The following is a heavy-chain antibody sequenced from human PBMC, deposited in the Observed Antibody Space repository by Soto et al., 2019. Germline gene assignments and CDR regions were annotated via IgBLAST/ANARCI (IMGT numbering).Heavy chain of an antibody. Sequence: QVQLVESGGGVVQPGRSLRLSCAASGFTFSSYGMHWVRQAPGKGLEWVAVISYDGSNKYYADSVKGRFTISRDNSKNTLYLQMNSLRSEDTAVYYCAKYRGGSSGYCYNYGMDVWGQGTTVTVSS. CDR1: GFTFSSYG. J-gene: IGHJ6*02. CDR2: ISYDGSNK. V-gene: IGHV3-30*18. CDR3: AKYRGGSSGYCYNYGMDV. D-gene: IGHD6-13*01.